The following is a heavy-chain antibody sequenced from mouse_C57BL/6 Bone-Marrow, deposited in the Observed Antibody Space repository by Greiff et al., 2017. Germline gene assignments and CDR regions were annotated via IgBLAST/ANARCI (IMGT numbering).Heavy chain of an antibody. D-gene: IGHD1-1*01. Sequence: EVHLVESGGGLVKPGGSLKLSCAASGFTFSDYGMHWVRQAPEKGLEWVAYISSGSGTTYYADTVKGRFTISRDNAKTTLFLQITSLRSEDTAMYYCASVTTVGVFRGAMDYWGQGTSVTVSS. V-gene: IGHV5-17*01. J-gene: IGHJ4*01. CDR3: ASVTTVGVFRGAMDY. CDR2: ISSGSGTT. CDR1: GFTFSDYG.